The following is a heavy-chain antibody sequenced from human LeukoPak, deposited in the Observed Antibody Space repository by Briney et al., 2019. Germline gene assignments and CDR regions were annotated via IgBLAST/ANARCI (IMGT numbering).Heavy chain of an antibody. CDR2: ISTGSSYI. V-gene: IGHV3-21*06. CDR3: ARSEGYCSSTTCDAYYYYMDV. J-gene: IGHJ6*03. Sequence: GGSLRLSCAASGFTFSYYSMNWVRQAPGKGLEWVSSISTGSSYIYYADSVKGRFTISRDNAKNSLYLHMSSLRAEDTAVYYCARSEGYCSSTTCDAYYYYMDVWGKGTTVTVSS. CDR1: GFTFSYYS. D-gene: IGHD2-2*01.